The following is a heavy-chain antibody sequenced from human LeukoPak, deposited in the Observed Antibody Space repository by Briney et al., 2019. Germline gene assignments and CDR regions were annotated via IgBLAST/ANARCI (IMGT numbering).Heavy chain of an antibody. CDR3: AREVWDHGMFHFYGMDV. Sequence: SETLSLTCTVSGDSINSGNSYWGWVRQSPGKGLEWIANIYYSGTTHYNPSLKSRITMSADTSKNQVSLRLRSVTAADTGLYYCAREVWDHGMFHFYGMDVWGPGTSVFVSS. CDR1: GDSINSGNSY. V-gene: IGHV4-39*02. CDR2: IYYSGTT. D-gene: IGHD3-16*01. J-gene: IGHJ6*02.